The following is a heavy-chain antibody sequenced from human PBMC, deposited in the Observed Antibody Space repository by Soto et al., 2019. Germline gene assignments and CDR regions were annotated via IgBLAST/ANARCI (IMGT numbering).Heavy chain of an antibody. CDR2: IYYSGNT. CDR3: AQSLGFTGGDGFDI. D-gene: IGHD1-26*01. V-gene: IGHV4-31*02. CDR1: GGSITTGGHY. Sequence: QVRLQEWGPGLVKPSQTLSLKCSVSGGSITTGGHYWSWIRQLPGKGLEWIGDIYYSGNTYYNASLNSRVTISVEAAKNQFSLTLSSVTAADTAVYYCAQSLGFTGGDGFDIWGQGRLVTVSS. J-gene: IGHJ3*02.